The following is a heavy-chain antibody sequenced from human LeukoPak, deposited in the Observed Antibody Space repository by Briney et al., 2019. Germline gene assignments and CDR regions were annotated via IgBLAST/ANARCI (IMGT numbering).Heavy chain of an antibody. J-gene: IGHJ6*03. CDR2: INHSGST. CDR1: GFTFSSYE. Sequence: GSLRLSCAASGFTFSSYEMNWVRQPPGKGLEWIGEINHSGSTNYNPSLKSRVTISVDTSKNRFSLQLNSVTPEDTAVYYCARDDLQLVRRLGGGTEYYYYYYMDVWGKGTTVTVSS. V-gene: IGHV4-34*01. CDR3: ARDDLQLVRRLGGGTEYYYYYYMDV. D-gene: IGHD6-13*01.